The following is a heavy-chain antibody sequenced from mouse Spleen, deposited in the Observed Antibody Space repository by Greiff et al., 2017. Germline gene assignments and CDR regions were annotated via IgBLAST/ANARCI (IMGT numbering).Heavy chain of an antibody. CDR2: IRNKANGYTT. J-gene: IGHJ4*01. CDR1: GFTFTDYY. CDR3: ARWYGNYAMDY. V-gene: IGHV7-3*01. D-gene: IGHD2-10*02. Sequence: EVQGVESGGGLVQPGGSLSLSCAASGFTFTDYYMSWVRQPPGKALEWLGFIRNKANGYTTEYSASVKGRFTISRDNSQSILYLQMNALRAEDSATYYCARWYGNYAMDYWGQGTSVTVSS.